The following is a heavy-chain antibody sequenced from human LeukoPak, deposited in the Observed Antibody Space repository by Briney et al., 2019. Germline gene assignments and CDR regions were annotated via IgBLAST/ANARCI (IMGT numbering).Heavy chain of an antibody. CDR2: ISKDSSDI. J-gene: IGHJ4*02. V-gene: IGHV3-48*02. CDR1: GFTFSIYN. CDR3: ARDFRGNYSIDY. D-gene: IGHD1-26*01. Sequence: GGSLRLSCAAAGFTFSIYNMNWARQAPGKGLEWVSHISKDSSDINYADSVKGRFTISRDNAKKSLYLQMSSLRDEDTAVYYCARDFRGNYSIDYWGQGTLVTVSS.